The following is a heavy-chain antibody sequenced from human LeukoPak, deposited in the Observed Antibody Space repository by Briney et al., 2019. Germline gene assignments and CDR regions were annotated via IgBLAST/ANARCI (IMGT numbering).Heavy chain of an antibody. Sequence: GGSLRLSCVASEFTFGSYAMHWVRQAPGKGLEWVANIKQDGSEKYYVDSVKGRFTISRDNAKNSLYLQMNSLRDEDTAVYYCARDRVDNWNAFDYWGQGTLVTVSS. CDR1: EFTFGSYA. J-gene: IGHJ4*02. CDR2: IKQDGSEK. D-gene: IGHD1-20*01. CDR3: ARDRVDNWNAFDY. V-gene: IGHV3-7*01.